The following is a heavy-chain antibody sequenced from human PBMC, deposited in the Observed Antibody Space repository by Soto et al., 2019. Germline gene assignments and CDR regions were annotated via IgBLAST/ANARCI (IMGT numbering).Heavy chain of an antibody. CDR1: GGTFSSYA. Sequence: ASVKVSCKASGGTFSSYAISWVRQAPGQGLEWMGGIIPIFGTANYAQKVQGRVTITADESTSTAYRDLSSLRSEETAVYYCAKGRREVAAQVYFDSWGREPWSPSP. D-gene: IGHD2-15*01. V-gene: IGHV1-69*13. CDR2: IIPIFGTA. CDR3: AKGRREVAAQVYFDS. J-gene: IGHJ4*02.